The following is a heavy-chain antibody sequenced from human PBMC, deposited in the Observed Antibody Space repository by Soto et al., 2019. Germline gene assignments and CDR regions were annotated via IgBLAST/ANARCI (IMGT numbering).Heavy chain of an antibody. V-gene: IGHV1-69*13. CDR2: IIPIFGIP. Sequence: ASVKVSCKASGGSFSTYAISWVRQAPGQGLEWMGGIIPIFGIPNYAQKFQGRVAITADESTNTAYMELSSLRSDDTAVYYCAKAAQTRFNWNDLGNWFDPWGQGTLVTVSS. CDR1: GGSFSTYA. J-gene: IGHJ5*02. CDR3: AKAAQTRFNWNDLGNWFDP. D-gene: IGHD1-1*01.